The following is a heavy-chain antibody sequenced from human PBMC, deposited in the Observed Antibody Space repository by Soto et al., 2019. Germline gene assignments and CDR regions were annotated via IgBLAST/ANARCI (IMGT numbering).Heavy chain of an antibody. CDR3: SRGRYSHNGYYYYGMDF. J-gene: IGHJ6*02. V-gene: IGHV3-11*01. D-gene: IGHD1-1*01. CDR1: GFTFSDYY. CDR2: ISSSGSTI. Sequence: QEQLVESGGGLVKPGGSLRLSCAASGFTFSDYYMNWIRQAPGKGLEWVSYISSSGSTIYYADSVKGRFTISRDNAKNSLDLQMDSLRAEDTAVYFCSRGRYSHNGYYYYGMDFCGQGTTVTVSS.